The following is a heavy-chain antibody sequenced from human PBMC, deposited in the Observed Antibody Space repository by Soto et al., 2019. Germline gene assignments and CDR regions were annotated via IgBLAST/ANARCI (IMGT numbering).Heavy chain of an antibody. V-gene: IGHV3-33*01. J-gene: IGHJ4*02. CDR2: IWYDGSNK. CDR1: GFTFSSYG. Sequence: QVQLVESGGGVVQPGRSLRLSCAASGFTFSSYGMHWVRQAPGKGLEWVAVIWYDGSNKYYADSVKGRFTISRDNSKNTLYLQMNSLRAEDTAVYYCARDGWYCSSTSCHPSYYFDYWGQGTLVTVSS. D-gene: IGHD2-2*01. CDR3: ARDGWYCSSTSCHPSYYFDY.